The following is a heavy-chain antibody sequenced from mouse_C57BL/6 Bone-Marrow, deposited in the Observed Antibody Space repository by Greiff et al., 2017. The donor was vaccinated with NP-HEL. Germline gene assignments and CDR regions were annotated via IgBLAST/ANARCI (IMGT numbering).Heavy chain of an antibody. Sequence: EVQGVESGGGLVQPKGSLKLSCAASGFSFNTYAMNWVRQAPGKGLEWVARIRSKSNNYATYYADSVKDRFTISRDDSESMLYLQMNNFKTEDTAMYYCVRHSFAYWGQGTLVTVSA. CDR2: IRSKSNNYAT. J-gene: IGHJ3*01. CDR1: GFSFNTYA. V-gene: IGHV10-1*01. CDR3: VRHSFAY.